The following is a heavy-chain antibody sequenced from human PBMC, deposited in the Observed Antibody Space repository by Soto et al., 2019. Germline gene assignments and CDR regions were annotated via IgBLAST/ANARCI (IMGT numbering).Heavy chain of an antibody. CDR3: ARGGGSSWYSNFDF. CDR2: MYYGGST. CDR1: GGSITSYY. J-gene: IGHJ4*02. Sequence: SETLSLTCTVSGGSITSYYWSWIRQPPGKGLEWIGYMYYGGSTNYNPSLKSRVTISVDTPKNQFSLKVTSVTAEDTAVYYCARGGGSSWYSNFDFWGQGTLVTVSS. V-gene: IGHV4-59*01. D-gene: IGHD6-13*01.